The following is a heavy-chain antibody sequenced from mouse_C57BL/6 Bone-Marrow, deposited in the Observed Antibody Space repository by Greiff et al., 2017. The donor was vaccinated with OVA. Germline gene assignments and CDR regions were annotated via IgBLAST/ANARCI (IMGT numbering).Heavy chain of an antibody. J-gene: IGHJ2*01. CDR1: GYTFTSYT. CDR2: INPSSGYT. Sequence: VQLQQSGAELARPGASVTMSCKASGYTFTSYTMHWVKQRPGQGLEWIGYINPSSGYTKYNQKFKDKATLTADKSSSTAYMQLSSLTSEDSAVYYCARNGHHGRYYFDYWGQGTTLTVSS. V-gene: IGHV1-4*01. D-gene: IGHD1-1*02. CDR3: ARNGHHGRYYFDY.